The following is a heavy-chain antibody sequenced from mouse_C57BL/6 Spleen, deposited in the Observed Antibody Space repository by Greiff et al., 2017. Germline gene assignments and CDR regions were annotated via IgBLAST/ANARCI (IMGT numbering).Heavy chain of an antibody. CDR2: INPDSSTI. J-gene: IGHJ3*01. CDR3: ARQDYDYSWFAY. D-gene: IGHD2-4*01. CDR1: GIDFSRYW. Sequence: EVKLMESGGGLVQPGGSLKLSCAASGIDFSRYWMSWVRRAPGKGLEWIGEINPDSSTINYAPSLKDKFIISRDNAKNTLYLQMSKVRSEDTALYYCARQDYDYSWFAYWGQGTLVTVSA. V-gene: IGHV4-1*01.